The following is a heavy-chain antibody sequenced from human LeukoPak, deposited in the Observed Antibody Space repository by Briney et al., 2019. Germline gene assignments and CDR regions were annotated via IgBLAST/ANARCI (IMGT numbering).Heavy chain of an antibody. D-gene: IGHD5-24*01. V-gene: IGHV3-23*01. CDR3: AKGRRDGYNYPFFGH. CDR1: GFTFSFSA. J-gene: IGHJ4*02. CDR2: IIGNSVST. Sequence: PGGSLRLSCEASGFTFSFSAMSWVRQAPGKGLEWVSNIIGNSVSTYYAEFVKGRFTISRDNSNNTLFLQMDSLRAEDTAVYYCAKGRRDGYNYPFFGHWGQGALVIVSS.